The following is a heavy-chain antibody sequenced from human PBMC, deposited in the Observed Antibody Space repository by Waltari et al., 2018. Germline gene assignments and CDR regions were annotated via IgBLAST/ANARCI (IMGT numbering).Heavy chain of an antibody. D-gene: IGHD6-6*01. CDR2: INHSGST. Sequence: QVQLQQWGAGLLNPSETLSLTCAVYGGSFSGYYWSWIRQPPGKGLEWIGEINHSGSTNYNPSLKSRVTISVDTSKNQFSLKLSSVTAADTAVYYCARGTTPKYSSSDRPYFDYWGQGTLVTVSS. J-gene: IGHJ4*02. CDR3: ARGTTPKYSSSDRPYFDY. V-gene: IGHV4-34*01. CDR1: GGSFSGYY.